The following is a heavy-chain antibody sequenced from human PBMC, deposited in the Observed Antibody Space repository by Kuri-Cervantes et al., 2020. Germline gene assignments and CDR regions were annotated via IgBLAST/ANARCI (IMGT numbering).Heavy chain of an antibody. V-gene: IGHV3-21*01. CDR2: ISSSSSYI. CDR3: ARPKYGDYNDAFDI. J-gene: IGHJ3*02. CDR1: GFTFSSYS. Sequence: ETLSLTCAASGFTFSSYSMHWVRQAPGKGLEWVSSISSSSSYIYYTVSVKGRFTISRDNAKNSLYLQMNSLRAEDTAVYYCARPKYGDYNDAFDIWGQGTMVTVSS. D-gene: IGHD4-17*01.